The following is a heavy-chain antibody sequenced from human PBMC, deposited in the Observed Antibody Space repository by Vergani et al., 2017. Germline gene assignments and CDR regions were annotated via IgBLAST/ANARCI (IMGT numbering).Heavy chain of an antibody. J-gene: IGHJ6*02. V-gene: IGHV1-69*01. CDR2: IIPIFGTA. CDR3: ARDSWRRDYYYYYGMDV. D-gene: IGHD5-12*01. Sequence: QVQLVQSGAEVKKPGSSVKVSCKASGGTFSSYAISWVRQAPGQGLEWMGGIIPIFGTANYAQKFQGRVTITADESTSTAYMELSSLRAEDTAVYYCARDSWRRDYYYYYGMDVWGQGTTVTVSS. CDR1: GGTFSSYA.